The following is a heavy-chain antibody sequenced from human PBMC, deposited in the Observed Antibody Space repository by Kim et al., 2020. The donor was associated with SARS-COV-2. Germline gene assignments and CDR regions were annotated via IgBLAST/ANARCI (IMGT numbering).Heavy chain of an antibody. Sequence: YTGGRTNYNPSLQSRVTMSVDMSKNQLSLKLSSVTAADTAVYYCASALGHWGQGTLVTVSS. D-gene: IGHD3-16*02. CDR2: YTGGRT. J-gene: IGHJ4*02. CDR3: ASALGH. V-gene: IGHV4-4*07.